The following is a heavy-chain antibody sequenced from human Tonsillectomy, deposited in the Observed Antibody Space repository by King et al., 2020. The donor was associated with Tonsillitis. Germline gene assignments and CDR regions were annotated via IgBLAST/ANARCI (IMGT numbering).Heavy chain of an antibody. CDR2: IYYTGGT. CDR3: AGHFSVWYGAREFFQH. CDR1: GDSISRNNYY. V-gene: IGHV4-39*07. Sequence: LQLQESGPGLVKPSETLSLTCIVSGDSISRNNYYWGWIRQSPGKGLEWIGSIYYTGGTYYNPSLESRVSISLDTSKNQFSLKLSSVTAADTAVYYCAGHFSVWYGAREFFQHWGQGTRVTVSS. J-gene: IGHJ1*01. D-gene: IGHD6-19*01.